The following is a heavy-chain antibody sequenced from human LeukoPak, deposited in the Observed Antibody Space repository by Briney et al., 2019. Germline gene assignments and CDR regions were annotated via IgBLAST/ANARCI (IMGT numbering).Heavy chain of an antibody. V-gene: IGHV3-9*03. CDR3: AKGYCSSTSCYHHY. J-gene: IGHJ4*02. Sequence: PGRSLRLSCAASGFTFDDYAMHWVRQAPGKGLEWVSGISWNSGRIAYADSVKGRFTISRDNAKNSLYLQMNNLRAEDMALYYCAKGYCSSTSCYHHYWGQGTLVTVSS. CDR2: ISWNSGRI. CDR1: GFTFDDYA. D-gene: IGHD2-2*01.